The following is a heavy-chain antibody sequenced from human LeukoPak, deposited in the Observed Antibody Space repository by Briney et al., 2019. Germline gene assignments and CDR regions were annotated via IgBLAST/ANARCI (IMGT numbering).Heavy chain of an antibody. D-gene: IGHD5-12*01. CDR1: EYTFSSYE. J-gene: IGHJ4*02. Sequence: ASVKVSCKASEYTFSSYEINWVRQATGQGLEWMGWMNPNTGNTAYAHKFQGRVILTRDTSISTAYMELRNLTSEDTAVYYCAIEGYSGYGDFDYWGQGTLVTVSS. CDR3: AIEGYSGYGDFDY. CDR2: MNPNTGNT. V-gene: IGHV1-8*01.